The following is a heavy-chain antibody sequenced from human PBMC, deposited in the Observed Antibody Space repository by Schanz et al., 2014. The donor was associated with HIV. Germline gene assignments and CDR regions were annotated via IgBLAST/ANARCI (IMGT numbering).Heavy chain of an antibody. CDR2: IIPVFGTT. V-gene: IGHV1-69*01. D-gene: IGHD3-22*01. CDR1: GGTFSSYA. J-gene: IGHJ4*02. Sequence: QVQLVQSGAEVKKPGSSVKVSCKASGGTFSSYAFSWVRQAPGQGLEWMGGIIPVFGTTDYAQKFQGTVTITADESTSTAYMELSSLRSEDTAVYYCARAGDISGYYIDYWGQGPLVTVSS. CDR3: ARAGDISGYYIDY.